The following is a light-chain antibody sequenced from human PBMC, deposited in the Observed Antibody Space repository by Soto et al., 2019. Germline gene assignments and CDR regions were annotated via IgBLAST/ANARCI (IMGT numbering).Light chain of an antibody. CDR2: GAS. CDR1: QSIGDR. Sequence: DIPMTQSPSTLSASVGDRVTITCRASQSIGDRLAWYQQKPGKAPNLLIFGASTLESGVPSRFIGSGSGTDFILTITSLQPDDSATYYCQQYSFYNTFGQGTKLEIK. CDR3: QQYSFYNT. V-gene: IGKV1-5*03. J-gene: IGKJ2*01.